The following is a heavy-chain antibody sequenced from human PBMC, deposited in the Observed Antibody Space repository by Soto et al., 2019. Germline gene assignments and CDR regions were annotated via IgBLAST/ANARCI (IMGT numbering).Heavy chain of an antibody. Sequence: QLQLQESGPGLVKPSETLSLTCTVSGVSISSSDYFWGWIRQPPGKGLEWIASIHSSGRTFYNPSLKSRVTISVDTSKNQFSLELTSVTAADTAVYYCARPPRTTVAGTGTDSWGQGTLVTVSS. J-gene: IGHJ4*02. D-gene: IGHD6-19*01. CDR1: GVSISSSDYF. V-gene: IGHV4-39*01. CDR3: ARPPRTTVAGTGTDS. CDR2: IHSSGRT.